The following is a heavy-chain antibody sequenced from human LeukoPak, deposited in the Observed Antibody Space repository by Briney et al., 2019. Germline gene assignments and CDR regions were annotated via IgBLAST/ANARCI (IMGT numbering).Heavy chain of an antibody. CDR3: ARGGGLDV. CDR2: INHNGNVD. D-gene: IGHD3-16*01. V-gene: IGHV3-7*03. Sequence: GGSLRLSCAASGFTFSSYWMNWARQAPGKGLEWVASINHNGNVDYFVDSVKGRFTISRDNAKNSLYLQMSNLRAEDTAVYFCARGGGLDVWGQGATVTVSS. CDR1: GFTFSSYW. J-gene: IGHJ6*02.